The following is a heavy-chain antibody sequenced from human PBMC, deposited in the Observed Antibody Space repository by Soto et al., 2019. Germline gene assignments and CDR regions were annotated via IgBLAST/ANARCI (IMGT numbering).Heavy chain of an antibody. Sequence: QVQLVESGGGVVQPGRSLRLSCAASGFTFSSYGMHWVRQAPGKGLEWVAVIWYDGSNKYYADSVKGRFTISRDNSKNTLYLQMNSLRAEDTAVYYCARGPAEYSISWYDEGDFDYWGQGTLVTVSS. CDR2: IWYDGSNK. D-gene: IGHD6-13*01. V-gene: IGHV3-33*01. CDR3: ARGPAEYSISWYDEGDFDY. J-gene: IGHJ4*02. CDR1: GFTFSSYG.